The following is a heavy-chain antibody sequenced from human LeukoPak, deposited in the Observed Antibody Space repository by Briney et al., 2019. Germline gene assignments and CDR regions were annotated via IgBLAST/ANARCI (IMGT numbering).Heavy chain of an antibody. CDR3: ARNRSVTTTPGFDH. J-gene: IGHJ4*02. CDR1: GYSIRSGDY. Sequence: SETLSLTCAVSGYSIRSGDYWGWIRQSPGKGLEWIGSTYHSGSTHYNPSLKSRVTISVDTSKNQFSLMLSSVTAADTAVYYCARNRSVTTTPGFDHWGQGTLVTVSS. D-gene: IGHD4-17*01. V-gene: IGHV4-38-2*01. CDR2: TYHSGST.